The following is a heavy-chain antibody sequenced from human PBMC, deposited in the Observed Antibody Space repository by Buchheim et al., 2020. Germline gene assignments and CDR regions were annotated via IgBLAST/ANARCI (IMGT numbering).Heavy chain of an antibody. CDR1: GFTISGYW. CDR3: TRDSRSIGSVPFDY. J-gene: IGHJ4*02. Sequence: EVQLVESGGGLVQPGGSLRLSCAASGFTISGYWMHWVRQVPGEGPVWVSRINSDGSITTYEDSVKGRFTISRDNAKNTLYLQMNSLRADDTAVYYCTRDSRSIGSVPFDYWGQGTL. CDR2: INSDGSIT. V-gene: IGHV3-74*01. D-gene: IGHD6-19*01.